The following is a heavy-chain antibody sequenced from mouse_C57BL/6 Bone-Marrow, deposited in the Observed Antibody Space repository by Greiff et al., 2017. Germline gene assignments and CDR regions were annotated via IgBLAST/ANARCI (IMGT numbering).Heavy chain of an antibody. J-gene: IGHJ3*01. CDR1: GYPFTSYW. Sequence: QVQLQQSGAELAKPGASVKLSCKASGYPFTSYWMHWVKQRPGQGLAWIGYINPSRGYTKYNQKFQDKATLTADKSSSTAYMQLSSLTSEDSAVYYWERSSLYDGYYVGFAYWGQGTRVTVSA. D-gene: IGHD2-3*01. V-gene: IGHV1-7*01. CDR2: INPSRGYT. CDR3: ERSSLYDGYYVGFAY.